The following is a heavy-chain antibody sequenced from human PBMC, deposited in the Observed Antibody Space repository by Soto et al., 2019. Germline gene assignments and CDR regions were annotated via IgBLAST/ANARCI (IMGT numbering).Heavy chain of an antibody. J-gene: IGHJ4*02. CDR3: AKEVYVTSLLRGSWDY. CDR1: GFTFSHSA. Sequence: GSLSLWCAAPGFTFSHSAMNWVRQAAGKGLEWVSAITGYGGGTYYADSVKGRFTISRDNSKNTLYLQMKGLRADDTAVYYCAKEVYVTSLLRGSWDYWGRGPLGTVSA. V-gene: IGHV3-23*01. D-gene: IGHD1-26*01. CDR2: ITGYGGGT.